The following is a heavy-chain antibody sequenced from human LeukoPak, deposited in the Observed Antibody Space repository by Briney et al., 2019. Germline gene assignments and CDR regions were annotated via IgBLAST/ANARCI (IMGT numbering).Heavy chain of an antibody. CDR1: GYTFTSYA. CDR2: INAGNGNT. Sequence: ASVKVSCKASGYTFTSYAMHWVRQAPGQRLEWMGWINAGNGNTKYSQKFQGRVTITRDTSASTAYMELSSLRSEDTAVYYCARDDLDLMGATNAFDYWGQGTLVTVSS. CDR3: ARDDLDLMGATNAFDY. D-gene: IGHD1-26*01. J-gene: IGHJ4*02. V-gene: IGHV1-3*01.